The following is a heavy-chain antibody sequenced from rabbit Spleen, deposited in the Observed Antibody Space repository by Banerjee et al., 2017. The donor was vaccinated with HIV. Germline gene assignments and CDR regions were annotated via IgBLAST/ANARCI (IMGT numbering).Heavy chain of an antibody. J-gene: IGHJ3*01. CDR2: IYTGSSGST. V-gene: IGHV1S45*01. D-gene: IGHD7-1*01. CDR3: GKSAGTGGESYTKL. Sequence: QEQLVESGGGLVQPEGSLTLTCTASGFSFSNNYYMCWVRQAPGKGLEWIACIYTGSSGSTYYASWAKGRFTISKPWSTTVTLQMTSLTVADTATYFCGKSAGTGGESYTKLWGQGTLVTVS. CDR1: GFSFSNNYY.